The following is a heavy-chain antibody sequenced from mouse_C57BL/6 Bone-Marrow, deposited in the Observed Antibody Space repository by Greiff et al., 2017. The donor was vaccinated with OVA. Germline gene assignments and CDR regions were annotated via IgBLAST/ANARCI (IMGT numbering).Heavy chain of an antibody. V-gene: IGHV5-16*01. J-gene: IGHJ4*01. Sequence: EVKVVESEGGLVQPGSSMKLSCTASGFTFSDYYMAWVRQVPEKGLEWVANINYDGSSTYYLDSLKSRFIISRDNAKNILYLQMSSLKSEDTATYYCAVRGEDSIDYWGQGTSVTVSS. D-gene: IGHD2-1*01. CDR3: AVRGEDSIDY. CDR2: INYDGSST. CDR1: GFTFSDYY.